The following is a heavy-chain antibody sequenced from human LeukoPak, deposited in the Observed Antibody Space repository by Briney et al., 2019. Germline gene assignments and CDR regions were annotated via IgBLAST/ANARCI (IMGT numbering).Heavy chain of an antibody. V-gene: IGHV3-7*01. CDR2: INQYGSEI. CDR3: ASYRENSDWGKQFDS. CDR1: VFTFSTYW. Sequence: GGSLRLSCAASVFTFSTYWMNWYRQAAGKGLEWVGNINQYGSEINYVDSVRGRFTISRDNAKNSLHLQLNSLEADDTAVYYCASYRENSDWGKQFDSWGQGTLVTVSS. J-gene: IGHJ4*02. D-gene: IGHD7-27*01.